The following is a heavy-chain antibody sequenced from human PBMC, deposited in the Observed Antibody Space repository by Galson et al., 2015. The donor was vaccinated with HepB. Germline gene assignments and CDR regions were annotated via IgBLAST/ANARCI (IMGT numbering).Heavy chain of an antibody. J-gene: IGHJ4*02. Sequence: SLRLSCAASGFIFSTYSMNWVRQAPGKGLEWVSSISSSSSYIYYADSVKGRFTISRDNAKNSLYLQMNSLRAEDTAVYYSARAQIQYSSGWYGFDYWGQGTLVTVSS. CDR2: ISSSSSYI. CDR3: ARAQIQYSSGWYGFDY. CDR1: GFIFSTYS. V-gene: IGHV3-21*01. D-gene: IGHD6-19*01.